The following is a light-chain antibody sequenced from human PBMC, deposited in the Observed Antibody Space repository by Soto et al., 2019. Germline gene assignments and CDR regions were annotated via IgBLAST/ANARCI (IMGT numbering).Light chain of an antibody. J-gene: IGKJ4*01. CDR1: QGVGRS. CDR2: SAS. Sequence: EVLMTQSPATLSTSPGEGATLSCRASQGVGRSVAWYQQTPSQSPRLLIYSASTRASGVPARFSGSGSGTEFTLTISSLQSEDFAVYSCQQYYYWPLTFGGGTKVEIK. CDR3: QQYYYWPLT. V-gene: IGKV3-15*01.